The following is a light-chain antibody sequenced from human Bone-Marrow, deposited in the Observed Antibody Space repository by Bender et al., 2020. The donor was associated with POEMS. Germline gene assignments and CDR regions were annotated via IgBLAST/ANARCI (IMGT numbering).Light chain of an antibody. CDR1: SSDVGGYNY. J-gene: IGLJ3*02. Sequence: QSALTQPPSASGSPGQSVTISCTGTSSDVGGYNYVSWYQQHPGKAPKLMIYEVTKRPSGVSHRFSGSKSGTSASLAISGLQSEDEADYYCAAWEDSLNGWVFGGGTKLTVL. CDR3: AAWEDSLNGWV. CDR2: EVT. V-gene: IGLV2-8*01.